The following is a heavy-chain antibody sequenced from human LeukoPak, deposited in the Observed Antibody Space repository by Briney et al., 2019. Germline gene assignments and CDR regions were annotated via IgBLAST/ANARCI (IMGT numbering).Heavy chain of an antibody. V-gene: IGHV4-34*01. CDR1: GGSFSGYC. Sequence: SETLSLTGAVYGGSFSGYCWSWIRQPPGKGLEWIGTIYYSGNTYYNPSLKGRVSISVDTSKSQFSLRLHSVTAADTAMYYCVRSLFSSFTWFDHWGQGALVTVSS. D-gene: IGHD3-10*02. CDR2: IYYSGNT. CDR3: VRSLFSSFTWFDH. J-gene: IGHJ5*02.